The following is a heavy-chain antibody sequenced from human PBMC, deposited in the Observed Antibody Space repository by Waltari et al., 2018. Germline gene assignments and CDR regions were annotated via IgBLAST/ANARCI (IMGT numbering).Heavy chain of an antibody. V-gene: IGHV1-69*13. D-gene: IGHD2-21*01. J-gene: IGHJ4*02. CDR2: IIPIFGTA. CDR1: GGTFSSYA. CDR3: ARAPHAYCGGDCYKFDY. Sequence: QVQLVQSGAEVKKPGSSVKVSCKASGGTFSSYAISWVRQAPEQGLEWMGGIIPIFGTANYAQKFEGRVTITADESTSTAYMELSSLRSEDTAVYYCARAPHAYCGGDCYKFDYWGQGTLVTVSS.